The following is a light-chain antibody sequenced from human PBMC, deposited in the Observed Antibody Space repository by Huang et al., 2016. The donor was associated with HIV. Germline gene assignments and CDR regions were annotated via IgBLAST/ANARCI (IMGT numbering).Light chain of an antibody. CDR1: QNVRNN. CDR2: ETS. J-gene: IGKJ4*01. CDR3: QQYDKWPPGLT. Sequence: EIMMTQSPATLSVSPGGRATLSCRASQNVRNNLAWYQQKTGQAPRLLIYETSTRASGIAARFRGSGSATDFTLTISGLQSEDFAIYYCQQYDKWPPGLTFGGGTKVEI. V-gene: IGKV3D-15*01.